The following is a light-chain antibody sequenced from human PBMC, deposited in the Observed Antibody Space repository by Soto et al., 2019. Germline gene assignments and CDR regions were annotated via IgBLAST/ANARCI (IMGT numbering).Light chain of an antibody. CDR3: QQSYSNSPVT. J-gene: IGKJ4*01. V-gene: IGKV1-39*01. CDR2: AAS. Sequence: DIPLTQSPSSLSASVGDKVTVTCRASQSVDTFLNWYQQKPGKAPKLLIYAASTLHSGVPSRFSGSASGTDYTLTISGLQPDDFATYYCQQSYSNSPVTFGGGTKVEIK. CDR1: QSVDTF.